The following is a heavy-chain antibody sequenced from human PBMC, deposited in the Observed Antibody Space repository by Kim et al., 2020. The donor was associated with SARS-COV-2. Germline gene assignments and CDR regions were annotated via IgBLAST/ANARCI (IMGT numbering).Heavy chain of an antibody. V-gene: IGHV4-34*01. CDR2: INHSGST. Sequence: SETLSLTCAVYGGSFSGYYWSWIRQPPGKGLEWIGEINHSGSTNYNPSLKSRVTISVDTSKNQFSLKLSSVTAADTAVYYCARWLVRGVIITNGFDPWGQGTLVTVSS. J-gene: IGHJ5*02. CDR1: GGSFSGYY. D-gene: IGHD3-10*01. CDR3: ARWLVRGVIITNGFDP.